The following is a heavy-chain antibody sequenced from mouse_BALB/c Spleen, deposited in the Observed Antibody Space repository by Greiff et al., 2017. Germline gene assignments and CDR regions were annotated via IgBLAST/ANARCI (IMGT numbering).Heavy chain of an antibody. J-gene: IGHJ3*01. CDR2: ILPGSGST. D-gene: IGHD2-1*01. Sequence: VQLQQSGAELMKPGASVKISCKATGYTFSSYWIEWVKQRPGHGLEWIGEILPGSGSTNYNEKFKGKATFPADTSSNTAYMQLSSLTSEDSAVYYCARRYYGNPWFSYWGQGTLVTVSA. CDR1: GYTFSSYW. V-gene: IGHV1-9*01. CDR3: ARRYYGNPWFSY.